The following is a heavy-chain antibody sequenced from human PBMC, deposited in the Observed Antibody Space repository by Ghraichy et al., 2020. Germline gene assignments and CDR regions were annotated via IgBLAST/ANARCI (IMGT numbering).Heavy chain of an antibody. D-gene: IGHD1-26*01. V-gene: IGHV4-39*01. J-gene: IGHJ4*02. CDR1: GGSISSSSYY. CDR3: ARLGAPYSTFDY. Sequence: ESLNISCTVSGGSISSSSYYWGWIRQPPGKGLEWIGSIYYSGSTYYNPSLKSRVTISVDTSKNQFSLKLSSVTAADTAVYYCARLGAPYSTFDYWGQGTLVTVSS. CDR2: IYYSGST.